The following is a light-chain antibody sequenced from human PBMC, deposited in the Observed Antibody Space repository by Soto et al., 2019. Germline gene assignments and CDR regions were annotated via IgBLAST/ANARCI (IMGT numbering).Light chain of an antibody. CDR3: QQYNNWPPFT. J-gene: IGKJ3*01. CDR1: QTISSN. Sequence: DIVMTQSPATLSVSPGERATLSCRASQTISSNLAWYQQNPGQTPRLLISGASTRAAGIPARFSGSGSGTDFSLTITSLQSEDFAVYYCQQYNNWPPFTFGPGTKVDI. V-gene: IGKV3-15*01. CDR2: GAS.